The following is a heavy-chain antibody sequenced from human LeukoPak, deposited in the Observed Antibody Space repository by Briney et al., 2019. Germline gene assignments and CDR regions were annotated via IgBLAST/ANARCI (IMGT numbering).Heavy chain of an antibody. Sequence: ASVKVSCKASGYTFTGYYMHWVRQAPGQGLEWMGWINPNSGGTNSAQKIQGRVTMTRDTSISTAYMELSRLRSDDTAVYYCARGYCSGGDCYEFDYWGQGTLVTVSS. V-gene: IGHV1-2*02. J-gene: IGHJ4*02. CDR1: GYTFTGYY. CDR2: INPNSGGT. D-gene: IGHD2-15*01. CDR3: ARGYCSGGDCYEFDY.